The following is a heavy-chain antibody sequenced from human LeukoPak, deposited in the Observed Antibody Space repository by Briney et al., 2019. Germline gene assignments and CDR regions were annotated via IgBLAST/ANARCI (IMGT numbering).Heavy chain of an antibody. J-gene: IGHJ6*02. CDR2: ISGSGGST. D-gene: IGHD2-2*02. CDR1: GFTFSSYA. V-gene: IGHV3-23*01. Sequence: GGSLRLSCAASGFTFSSYAMSWVRQAPGKGLEWVSGISGSGGSTYYADSVKGRFTISRDNSKNTLYLQMNSLRAEDTAVYYCARGYCSSTSCYTSYYYYGMDVWGQGTTVTVSS. CDR3: ARGYCSSTSCYTSYYYYGMDV.